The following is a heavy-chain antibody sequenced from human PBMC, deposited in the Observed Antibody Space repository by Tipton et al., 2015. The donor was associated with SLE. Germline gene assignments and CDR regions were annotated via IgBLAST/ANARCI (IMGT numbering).Heavy chain of an antibody. D-gene: IGHD4-17*01. CDR1: GFTFDDYG. CDR3: ARGAGDGDFAGYYYYGMDV. V-gene: IGHV3-20*04. CDR2: INWYGGRR. Sequence: SLRLSCAASGFTFDDYGMSWVRQVPGKGLEWVSGINWYGGRRNYADSVKGRFTIDRDNAKNSLYLQMNSLRAEDTALYYCARGAGDGDFAGYYYYGMDVWGQGTTVTVSS. J-gene: IGHJ6*02.